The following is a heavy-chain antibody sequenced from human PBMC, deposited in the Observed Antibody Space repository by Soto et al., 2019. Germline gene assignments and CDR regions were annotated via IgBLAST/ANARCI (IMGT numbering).Heavy chain of an antibody. D-gene: IGHD1-26*01. Sequence: SETLSLTCTASGGSISSSSYYWGWIRQPPGKGLEWIGSIYYSGSTYYNPSLKSRVTISVDTSKNQLSLKLSSVTAADTAVYYCASGGRMNWFDPWGQGTLVTVSS. CDR2: IYYSGST. V-gene: IGHV4-39*01. CDR3: ASGGRMNWFDP. CDR1: GGSISSSSYY. J-gene: IGHJ5*02.